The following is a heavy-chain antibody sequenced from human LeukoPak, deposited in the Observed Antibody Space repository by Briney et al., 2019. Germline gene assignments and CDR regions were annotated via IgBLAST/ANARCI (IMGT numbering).Heavy chain of an antibody. D-gene: IGHD5-12*01. J-gene: IGHJ4*02. V-gene: IGHV4-31*03. Sequence: PSQTLSLTCTVSGDSISSAGYYSSWIRQHPGKGLEWIGYIYYSGSAYYNPSLKSRVTISLDTSKNQFSLKVNSVTAADTAVYYCARDPHSGYGSDYWGQGTLVTVSS. CDR3: ARDPHSGYGSDY. CDR1: GDSISSAGYY. CDR2: IYYSGSA.